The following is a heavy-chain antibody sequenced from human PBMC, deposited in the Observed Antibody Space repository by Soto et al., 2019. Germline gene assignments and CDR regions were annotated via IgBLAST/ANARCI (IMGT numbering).Heavy chain of an antibody. J-gene: IGHJ6*02. CDR1: GFTFSSYA. V-gene: IGHV3-30-3*01. Sequence: PVGSLRLSCAASGFTFSSYAMHWVRQAPGKGLEWVAVISYDGSNKYYADSVQGRFTISRDNAKNSLYLQMNSLRAEDTAVYYCARELDGIDVWGQGTTVTVS. CDR3: ARELDGIDV. CDR2: ISYDGSNK.